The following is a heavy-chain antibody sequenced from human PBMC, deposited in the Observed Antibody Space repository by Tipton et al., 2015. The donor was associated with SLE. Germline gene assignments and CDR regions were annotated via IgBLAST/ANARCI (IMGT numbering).Heavy chain of an antibody. Sequence: GSLRLSCAASGFTFDYYTMYWVRQAPGKGLEWVSLITWDGENTHLADSVKGRFTTSRDNSKNSLYLQMKSLRPEDTALYYCAKGVQYGSGYGMDVWGQGTTVTVSS. J-gene: IGHJ6*02. CDR1: GFTFDYYT. V-gene: IGHV3-43*01. CDR3: AKGVQYGSGYGMDV. D-gene: IGHD2-2*03. CDR2: ITWDGENT.